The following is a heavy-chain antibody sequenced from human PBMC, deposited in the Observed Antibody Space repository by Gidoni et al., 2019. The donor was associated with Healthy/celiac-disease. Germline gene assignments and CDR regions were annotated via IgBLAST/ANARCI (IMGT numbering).Heavy chain of an antibody. CDR3: ARMTYYDFWSGYYDRAYFDY. V-gene: IGHV4-34*01. D-gene: IGHD3-3*01. CDR2: INHSGST. Sequence: QVQLQQWGAGLLKPSETLSLTCAVCGGSFSGYYWRWIRQPPGKGLEWIGEINHSGSTNYNPSLKSRVTISVDTSKNQFSLKLSSVTAADTAVYYCARMTYYDFWSGYYDRAYFDYWGQGTLVTVSS. J-gene: IGHJ4*02. CDR1: GGSFSGYY.